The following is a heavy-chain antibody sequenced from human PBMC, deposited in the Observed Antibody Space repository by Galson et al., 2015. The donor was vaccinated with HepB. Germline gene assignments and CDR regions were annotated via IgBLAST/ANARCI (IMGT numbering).Heavy chain of an antibody. CDR3: ANLGVIVPGATPFDY. CDR2: ITYDGAIK. CDR1: GFTFRSYG. J-gene: IGHJ4*02. D-gene: IGHD2-2*01. Sequence: SLRLSCAASGFTFRSYGMHWVRQAPGKGLEWVATITYDGAIKYYADSVKGRFTVSRDNSKNTMYLQLNSLRAEDSAVYYCANLGVIVPGATPFDYWGQGTLVTVSS. V-gene: IGHV3-30*18.